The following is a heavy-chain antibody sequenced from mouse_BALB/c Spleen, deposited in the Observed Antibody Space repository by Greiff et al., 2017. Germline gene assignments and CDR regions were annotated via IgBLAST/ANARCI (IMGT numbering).Heavy chain of an antibody. V-gene: IGHV1S81*02. CDR2: INPSNGRT. CDR1: GYTFTSYW. D-gene: IGHD2-1*01. Sequence: QVQLQQPGAELVKPGASVKLSCKASGYTFTSYWMHWVKQRPGQGLEWIGEINPSNGRTNYNEKFKSKATLTVDKSSSTAYMQLSSLTSEDSAVYYCARGNPYYFDYWGQGTTLTVS. J-gene: IGHJ2*01. CDR3: ARGNPYYFDY.